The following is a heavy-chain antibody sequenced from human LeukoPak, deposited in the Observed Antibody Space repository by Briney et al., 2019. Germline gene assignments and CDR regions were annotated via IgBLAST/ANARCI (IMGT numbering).Heavy chain of an antibody. CDR2: IYHSGST. J-gene: IGHJ4*02. D-gene: IGHD6-6*01. Sequence: SETLSLTCAVYGGSFSGYYWSWIRQPPGKGLEWIGEIYHSGSTDYNPSLKSRVTISVDTSKNQFSLKLSSVTAADTAVYYCAGGSHSSSSPGSYYFDYWGQGTLVTVSS. V-gene: IGHV4-34*01. CDR1: GGSFSGYY. CDR3: AGGSHSSSSPGSYYFDY.